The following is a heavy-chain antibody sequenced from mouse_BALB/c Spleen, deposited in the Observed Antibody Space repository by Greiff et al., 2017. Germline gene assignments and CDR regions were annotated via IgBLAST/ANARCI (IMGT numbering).Heavy chain of an antibody. J-gene: IGHJ1*01. CDR2: INSNGGST. V-gene: IGHV5-6-3*01. CDR3: ARVGGYYDWYFDV. Sequence: EVQGVESGGGLVQPGGSLKLSCAASGFTFSSYGMSWVRQTPDKRLELVATINSNGGSTYYPDSVKGRFTISRDNAKNTLYLQMSSLKSEDTAMYYCARVGGYYDWYFDVWGAGTTVTVSS. D-gene: IGHD2-3*01. CDR1: GFTFSSYG.